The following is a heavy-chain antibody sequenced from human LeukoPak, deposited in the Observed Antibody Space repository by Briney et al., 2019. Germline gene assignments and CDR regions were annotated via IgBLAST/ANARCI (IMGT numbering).Heavy chain of an antibody. D-gene: IGHD5-12*01. CDR2: IYTSGST. J-gene: IGHJ4*02. V-gene: IGHV4-4*07. CDR3: ARDLGGMVATKAFDY. CDR1: GGSISSYY. Sequence: SETLSLTCTVSGGSISSYYWSWIRQPAGKGLEWIGRIYTSGSTNYNPSLKSRVTVSVDTSKNQFSLKLSSVTAADTAVYYCARDLGGMVATKAFDYWGQGTLVTVSS.